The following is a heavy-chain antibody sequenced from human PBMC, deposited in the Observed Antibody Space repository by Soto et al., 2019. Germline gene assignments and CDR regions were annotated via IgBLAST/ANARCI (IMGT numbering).Heavy chain of an antibody. V-gene: IGHV3-74*01. Sequence: EVQLVESGGALVRPGGSLRLSCAASGFPFSRSFMRWVRQAPGKGLVWVARVNTDGSATVYAGSVKGRFTISRDNVRNTVSLEMYDLRAQDTAVYFCVRDPGLFISTWSYGFHSWGQGTLVTVSS. CDR1: GFPFSRSF. J-gene: IGHJ5*02. CDR3: VRDPGLFISTWSYGFHS. CDR2: VNTDGSAT. D-gene: IGHD2-2*01.